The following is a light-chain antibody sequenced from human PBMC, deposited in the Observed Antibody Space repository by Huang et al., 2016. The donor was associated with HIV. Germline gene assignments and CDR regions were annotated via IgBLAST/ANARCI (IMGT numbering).Light chain of an antibody. CDR1: QRIGNF. Sequence: GDRVIITCRASQRIGNFLAWYQQKPGKAPNLLIYDASSLESGVPSTFSGSGSGTEFTLTISSLQPDNFATYYCQQYNSYPWTFGQGTKVEIK. J-gene: IGKJ1*01. V-gene: IGKV1-5*01. CDR2: DAS. CDR3: QQYNSYPWT.